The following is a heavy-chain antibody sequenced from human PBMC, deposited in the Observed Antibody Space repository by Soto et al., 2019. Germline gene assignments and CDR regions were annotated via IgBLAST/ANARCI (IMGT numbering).Heavy chain of an antibody. CDR1: GLTFSSYA. Sequence: AGGTLRLSCAASGLTFSSYAMSWVRQAPGKGLEWVSAISGSGGSTYYADSVKGRFTISRDNSKNTLYLQMNSLRAEDTAVYYCAISEREGYNSPFDFWGQGTLVTVSS. CDR2: ISGSGGST. V-gene: IGHV3-23*01. D-gene: IGHD5-12*01. CDR3: AISEREGYNSPFDF. J-gene: IGHJ4*02.